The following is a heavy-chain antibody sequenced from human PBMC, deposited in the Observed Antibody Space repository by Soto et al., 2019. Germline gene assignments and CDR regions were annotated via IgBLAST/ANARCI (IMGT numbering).Heavy chain of an antibody. CDR2: ISYDGSNK. J-gene: IGHJ4*02. V-gene: IGHV3-30-3*01. CDR3: ARGPHGDFYFDY. Sequence: PGGSLRLSCAASGFTFSSYAMHWVRQAPGKGLEWVAVISYDGSNKYYADSVKGRFTISRDNSKNTLYLQMNSLRAEDTAVYYCARGPHGDFYFDYWGQGTLVTVSS. CDR1: GFTFSSYA. D-gene: IGHD4-17*01.